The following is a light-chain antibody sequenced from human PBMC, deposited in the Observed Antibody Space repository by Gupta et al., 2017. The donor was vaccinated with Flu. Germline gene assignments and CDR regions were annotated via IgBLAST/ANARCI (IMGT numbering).Light chain of an antibody. Sequence: IWLTQSPGTLSLSPGERATLSCRASQSVSSSYLAWYQQKPGQAPRLLIYGASSRATGIPDRFSGSGSGTDFTLTISRLEPEGFAVYYCQQYGSSRTFGPGTKVDIK. J-gene: IGKJ3*01. CDR3: QQYGSSRT. V-gene: IGKV3-20*01. CDR2: GAS. CDR1: QSVSSSY.